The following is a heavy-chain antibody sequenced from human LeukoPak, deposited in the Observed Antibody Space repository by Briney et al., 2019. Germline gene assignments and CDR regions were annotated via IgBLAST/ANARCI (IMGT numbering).Heavy chain of an antibody. V-gene: IGHV3-9*01. CDR2: ISWNSGSI. CDR3: AKDGAAEIAAAGSPHDY. D-gene: IGHD6-13*01. CDR1: GFTFDDYA. J-gene: IGHJ4*02. Sequence: GGSLRLSCAASGFTFDDYAMHWVRQAPGKGLEWVSGISWNSGSIVYADSVKGRFTISRDNAKNSLYLQMNSLRAEDTALYYCAKDGAAEIAAAGSPHDYWGQGTLVTVSS.